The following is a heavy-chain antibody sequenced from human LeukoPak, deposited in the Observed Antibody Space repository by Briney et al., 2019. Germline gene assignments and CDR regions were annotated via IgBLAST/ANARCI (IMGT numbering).Heavy chain of an antibody. Sequence: PGGSLRLSCAASGFTLSSYGMNWVRQAPGKGLEWVANIKTDGSQIYYVDSVKGRFTISRDNAKNSLYLQMNSLRAEDTAVYYCARDLNWETYWGQGTLVSVSS. J-gene: IGHJ4*02. CDR3: ARDLNWETY. V-gene: IGHV3-7*01. D-gene: IGHD7-27*01. CDR1: GFTLSSYG. CDR2: IKTDGSQI.